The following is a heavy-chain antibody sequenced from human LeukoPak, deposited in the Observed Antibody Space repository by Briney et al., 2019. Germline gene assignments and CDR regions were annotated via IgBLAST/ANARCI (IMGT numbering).Heavy chain of an antibody. Sequence: GGSLRLSCAASGFIFDDYTMHWVRQVPGKGLEWVCRISWDGGSTYYADSVKGRVTISRDNSRNSVYLQMTRLRTEDTALYYCAKDCRIALRGTLCYWGQGTQVTVSS. CDR3: AKDCRIALRGTLCY. V-gene: IGHV3-43*01. J-gene: IGHJ4*02. D-gene: IGHD1-14*01. CDR2: ISWDGGST. CDR1: GFIFDDYT.